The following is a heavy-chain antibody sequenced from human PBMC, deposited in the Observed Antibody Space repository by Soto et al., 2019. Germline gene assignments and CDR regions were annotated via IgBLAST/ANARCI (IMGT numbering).Heavy chain of an antibody. CDR1: GGSISSYY. CDR3: ARDQPGQWLPTFDY. Sequence: SETLSLTCTVSGGSISSYYWSWIRQPPGKGREWIGYIYYSGSTNYNPSLKSRVTISVDTSKNQFSLKLSSVTAADTAVYYCARDQPGQWLPTFDYWGQGTLVTVSS. CDR2: IYYSGST. D-gene: IGHD6-19*01. V-gene: IGHV4-59*12. J-gene: IGHJ4*02.